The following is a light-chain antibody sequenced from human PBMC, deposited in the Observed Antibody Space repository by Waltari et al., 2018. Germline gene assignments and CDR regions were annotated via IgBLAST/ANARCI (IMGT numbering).Light chain of an antibody. CDR1: SSNIGKNY. V-gene: IGLV1-51*02. Sequence: QSVLTQPPSVSAAPGPRVTIPCPGGSSNIGKNYESWYRQFPGSAPKLLIYEDTERPAGVPGRFSGSKSGTSATLDITGLQPGDEAEYYCGTWDSSLSGAVFGGGTLLSVL. J-gene: IGLJ7*01. CDR3: GTWDSSLSGAV. CDR2: EDT.